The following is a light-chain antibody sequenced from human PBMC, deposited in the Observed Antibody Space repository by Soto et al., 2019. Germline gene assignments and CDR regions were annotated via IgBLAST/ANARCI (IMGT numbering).Light chain of an antibody. CDR3: QQRSDWPRT. V-gene: IGKV3-11*01. CDR1: ESVTSF. Sequence: EIVLTQSPATLSLSPGERATLSCRASESVTSFLAWYQQKPGQAPRLLIYDASNRATGISARFSGSGSGTDFTLTISSLEPEDFAVYYCQQRSDWPRTFGHGTKVESK. J-gene: IGKJ1*01. CDR2: DAS.